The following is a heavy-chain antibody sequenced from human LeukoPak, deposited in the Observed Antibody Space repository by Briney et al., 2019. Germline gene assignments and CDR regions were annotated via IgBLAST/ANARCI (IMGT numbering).Heavy chain of an antibody. V-gene: IGHV3-66*01. Sequence: GPLRLSGAASGFTFSGNYMNWVRQAPGKGLEWVSITYSGGSTYYADSVKGRFTASGDNSKNTLYLQMNSLRAEDTAVYYCAKGFTGSNYAERAFDFWGQATMVAVSS. D-gene: IGHD1-26*01. CDR3: AKGFTGSNYAERAFDF. CDR1: GFTFSGNY. J-gene: IGHJ3*01. CDR2: TYSGGST.